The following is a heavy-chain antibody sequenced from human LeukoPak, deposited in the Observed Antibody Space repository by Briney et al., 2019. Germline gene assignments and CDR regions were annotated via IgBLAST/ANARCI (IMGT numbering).Heavy chain of an antibody. CDR2: ISSSSSYI. J-gene: IGHJ4*02. CDR3: ASSVDSSSWYERMYYFDY. CDR1: GFTFSSYS. Sequence: PGGSLRLSCAASGFTFSSYSMNWVRQAPGKGLEWVSSISSSSSYIYYADSVKGRFTISRDNAKNSLYLQMNSLRAEDTAVYYCASSVDSSSWYERMYYFDYWGQGTLVTVSS. D-gene: IGHD6-13*01. V-gene: IGHV3-21*01.